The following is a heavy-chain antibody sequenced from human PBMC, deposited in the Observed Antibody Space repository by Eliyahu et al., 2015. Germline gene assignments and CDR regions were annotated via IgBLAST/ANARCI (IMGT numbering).Heavy chain of an antibody. Sequence: EVQLVESGGGLVKPGXSLRLXCAASGFTFSSYSMNWVRQAXGKGLEWVSSISSSSSYIYYADXVKGRFTISRDNAKNSLYLQMNSLRAEDTAVYYCARSQSGGWYKFDYWGQGTLVTVSS. J-gene: IGHJ4*02. V-gene: IGHV3-21*01. CDR2: ISSSSSYI. CDR1: GFTFSSYS. D-gene: IGHD6-19*01. CDR3: ARSQSGGWYKFDY.